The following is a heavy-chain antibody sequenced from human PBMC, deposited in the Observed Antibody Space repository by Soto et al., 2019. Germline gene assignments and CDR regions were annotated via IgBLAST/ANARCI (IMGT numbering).Heavy chain of an antibody. CDR1: GFTVSTNY. D-gene: IGHD1-26*01. CDR2: MFYGGST. J-gene: IGHJ6*02. Sequence: EVPLVESGGGLVQPGGSLRLSCAASGFTVSTNYMTWVRQAPGKGLEWVSVMFYGGSTYYAASVKGRFTISRDDSKNTLYLQMNRLIAEDMVVYYCATTGMGLTLYYYHHGMDVWGQGTTVTVSS. CDR3: ATTGMGLTLYYYHHGMDV. V-gene: IGHV3-66*01.